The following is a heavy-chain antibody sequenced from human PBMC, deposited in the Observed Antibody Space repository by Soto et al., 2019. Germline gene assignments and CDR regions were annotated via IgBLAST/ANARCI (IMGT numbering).Heavy chain of an antibody. CDR1: GFTFSSYA. D-gene: IGHD1-26*01. J-gene: IGHJ6*02. V-gene: IGHV3-30-3*01. Sequence: GGSLRLSCAASGFTFSSYAMHRVRQAPGKGLEWVAVISYDGSNKYYADSVKGRFTISRDNSKNTLYLQMNSLRAEDTAVYYCARPPEHSGSYYYYYGMDVWGQGTTVTVSS. CDR3: ARPPEHSGSYYYYYGMDV. CDR2: ISYDGSNK.